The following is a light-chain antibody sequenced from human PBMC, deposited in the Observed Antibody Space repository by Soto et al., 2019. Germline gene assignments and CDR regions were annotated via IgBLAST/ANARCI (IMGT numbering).Light chain of an antibody. Sequence: QSVLTQPPSASGTPGQRVTISCSGSSSNIGANKFVNWYQQLPRTAPDVLIYNDNQWPSGVPDRFSGSKSGTSAYLAISGLQSEDEADYYCVAWDDSLNGFVFGTGTKVTVL. CDR1: SSNIGANKF. CDR2: NDN. J-gene: IGLJ1*01. V-gene: IGLV1-44*01. CDR3: VAWDDSLNGFV.